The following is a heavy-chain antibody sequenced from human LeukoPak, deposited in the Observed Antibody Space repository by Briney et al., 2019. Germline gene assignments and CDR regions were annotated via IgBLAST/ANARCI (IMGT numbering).Heavy chain of an antibody. Sequence: SETLSLTCAVYGGSFSGYYWSWIRQPPGKGLEWIGEINHSGSTNYNPSLKSRVTISVDTSKNQFSLKLSSVTAADTAVYYCARGLILVKSPYWSNCWGQGTLVTVSS. CDR3: ARGLILVKSPYWSNC. CDR2: INHSGST. J-gene: IGHJ4*02. V-gene: IGHV4-34*01. CDR1: GGSFSGYY. D-gene: IGHD2-8*02.